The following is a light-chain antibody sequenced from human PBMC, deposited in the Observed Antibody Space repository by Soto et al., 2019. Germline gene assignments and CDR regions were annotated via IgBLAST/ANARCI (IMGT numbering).Light chain of an antibody. CDR1: QSVSSY. J-gene: IGKJ5*01. CDR3: QQRQYWPPIT. Sequence: VLTQSPATLSLSPVERATLSCRASQSVSSYLAWYQQKPGQAPRLLIYDTSNRATGFPARFSGSGSGTDFTLTISSLEPEDCAIYYCQQRQYWPPITFGQGTRLEIK. CDR2: DTS. V-gene: IGKV3-11*01.